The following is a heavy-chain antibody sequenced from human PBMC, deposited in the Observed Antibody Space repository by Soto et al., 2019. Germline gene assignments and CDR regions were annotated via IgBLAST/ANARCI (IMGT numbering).Heavy chain of an antibody. Sequence: SETLSLTCTVSGGSISSYYWSWIRQPPGKGLEWIGYIYYSGSTNYNPSLKSRVTISVDTSKNQFSLKLSSVTAADTAVYYCARARVGASSLDYWGQGTLVTVSS. V-gene: IGHV4-59*08. J-gene: IGHJ4*02. CDR3: ARARVGASSLDY. CDR2: IYYSGST. CDR1: GGSISSYY. D-gene: IGHD1-26*01.